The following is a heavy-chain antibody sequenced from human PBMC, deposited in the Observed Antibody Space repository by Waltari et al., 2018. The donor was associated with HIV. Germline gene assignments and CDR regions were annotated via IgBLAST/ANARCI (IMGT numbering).Heavy chain of an antibody. J-gene: IGHJ5*02. Sequence: VLLVDSGGGLVKPGGSLRLSCAASDFTFSSYSRYWVRQAPGKGLEWVSSISSSSSYIYYADSVKGRFTISRDNAKNSLYLQMNSLRAEDTAVYYCARGGGYSGENWFDPWGQGTLVTVSS. CDR1: DFTFSSYS. V-gene: IGHV3-21*01. CDR2: ISSSSSYI. CDR3: ARGGGYSGENWFDP. D-gene: IGHD3-10*01.